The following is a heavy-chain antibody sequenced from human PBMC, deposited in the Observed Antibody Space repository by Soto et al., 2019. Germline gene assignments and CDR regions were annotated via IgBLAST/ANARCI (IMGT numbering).Heavy chain of an antibody. D-gene: IGHD3-3*01. CDR3: ARRSRGVVNNWFDP. CDR1: GGSFSGYQ. V-gene: IGHV4-34*01. J-gene: IGHJ5*02. CDR2: MYYTGST. Sequence: SETLSLTCGVYGGSFSGYQRNWIRQSPGQGLEWIGTMYYTGSTYYNPSLKSRVTMSVDTSKNQFSLKLTSVTAADTAVYYCARRSRGVVNNWFDPWGQGALVTVSS.